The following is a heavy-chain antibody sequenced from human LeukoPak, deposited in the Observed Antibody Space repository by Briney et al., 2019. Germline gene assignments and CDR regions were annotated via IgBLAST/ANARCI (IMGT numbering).Heavy chain of an antibody. CDR1: GGSISSYY. CDR3: ARDGIVGATTLWSQYYFDY. V-gene: IGHV4-4*07. Sequence: SETLSLTCTVSGGSISSYYWSWIRQPAGKGLEWIGRIYTSGSTNYNPSLKSRVTMSVDTSKNQFSLKLSSVTAADTAVYYCARDGIVGATTLWSQYYFDYWGQGTLVTVSS. CDR2: IYTSGST. D-gene: IGHD1-26*01. J-gene: IGHJ4*02.